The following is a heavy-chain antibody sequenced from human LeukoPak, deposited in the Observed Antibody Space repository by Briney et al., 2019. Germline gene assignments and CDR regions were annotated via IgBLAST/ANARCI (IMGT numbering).Heavy chain of an antibody. D-gene: IGHD3-10*01. CDR1: GFTFSSYE. CDR3: AKDYGSGNRGAFDI. CDR2: ISSSGSTI. Sequence: GGSLRLSCAASGFTFSSYEMNWVRQAPGKGLEWVSYISSSGSTIYYADSVKGRFTISRDNAKNSLYLQMNSLRAEDTALYYCAKDYGSGNRGAFDIWGQGTMVTVSS. V-gene: IGHV3-48*03. J-gene: IGHJ3*02.